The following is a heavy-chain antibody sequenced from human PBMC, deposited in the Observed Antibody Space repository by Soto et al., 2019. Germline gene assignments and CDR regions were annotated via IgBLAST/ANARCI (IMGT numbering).Heavy chain of an antibody. V-gene: IGHV3-53*01. CDR3: ATSRSDGNIYFDY. J-gene: IGHJ4*02. CDR2: VYSGGAT. D-gene: IGHD1-26*01. Sequence: GSLRLSCAASGFTVSNNYISWVRQAPGKGLEWVSVVYSGGATYYADSVKGRFTISRDDSRNTLYLQMNGLRADDTAVYYCATSRSDGNIYFDYWGQGTQVTVSS. CDR1: GFTVSNNY.